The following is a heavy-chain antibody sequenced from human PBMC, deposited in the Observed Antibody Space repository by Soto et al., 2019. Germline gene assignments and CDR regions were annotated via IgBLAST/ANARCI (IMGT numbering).Heavy chain of an antibody. CDR1: GGSISSSSYY. Sequence: SETLSLTCTVSGGSISSSSYYWGWIRQPPGKGLERIGSIYYSGSTYFNPSLTSRITISVDTSKNQFTLKLSSVTAADTAVYYCARHLRGMDVWGQGTTVTVSS. V-gene: IGHV4-39*01. J-gene: IGHJ6*02. CDR2: IYYSGST. CDR3: ARHLRGMDV.